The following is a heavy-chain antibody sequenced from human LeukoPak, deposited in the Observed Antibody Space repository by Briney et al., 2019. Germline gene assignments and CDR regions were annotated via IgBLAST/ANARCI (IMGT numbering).Heavy chain of an antibody. D-gene: IGHD1-26*01. CDR3: AKDRSVGATWIDY. J-gene: IGHJ4*02. CDR1: GFTFSSYA. CDR2: ISYDGSNK. V-gene: IGHV3-30*04. Sequence: GGSPRLSCAASGFTFSSYAMHWVRQAPGKGLEWVAVISYDGSNKYYADSVKGRFTISRDNAKNSLYLQMNSLRAEDTALYYCAKDRSVGATWIDYWGQGTLVTVSS.